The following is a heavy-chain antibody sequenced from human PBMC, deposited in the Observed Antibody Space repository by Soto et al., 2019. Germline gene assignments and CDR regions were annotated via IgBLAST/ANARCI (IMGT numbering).Heavy chain of an antibody. D-gene: IGHD5-12*01. CDR1: GGKFIDYD. V-gene: IGHV3-11*01. CDR3: ARDRGIVATNVGYYFDY. J-gene: IGHJ4*02. CDR2: ITYSDRTI. Sequence: PGGPLIHCCRAAGGKFIDYDVSWISKAPGKGLEWVSSITYSDRTIYYADSVKGRFTISRDNARNSLYLQMNSLRVEDTAVYFCARDRGIVATNVGYYFDYWGQRTLVPGSS.